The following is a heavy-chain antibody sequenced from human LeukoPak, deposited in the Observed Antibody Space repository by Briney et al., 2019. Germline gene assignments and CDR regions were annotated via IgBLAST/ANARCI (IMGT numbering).Heavy chain of an antibody. CDR1: GYTFTTYG. J-gene: IGHJ3*02. D-gene: IGHD3-16*01. CDR3: ARDLFYTGSFDI. CDR2: ISTYDDNI. V-gene: IGHV1-18*01. Sequence: ASVKVSCKASGYTFTTYGLSWVRQAPGQGLEWLGWISTYDDNIKYAQSLQGRLTLTIDTSTSTAYMELRSLTSDDTAVYYCARDLFYTGSFDIWGQGTMVTVSS.